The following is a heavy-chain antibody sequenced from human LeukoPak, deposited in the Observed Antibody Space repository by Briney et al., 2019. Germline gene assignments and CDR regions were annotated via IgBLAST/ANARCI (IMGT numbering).Heavy chain of an antibody. CDR3: ARERSGLGYSDY. Sequence: SETLSLTCSVSGDSISYYYWTWIRQPPGKGLEWIGYVYSSGGTNYNPSLKSRVTMSIDTSKNQFSLELRSVTAADTAVYFCARERSGLGYSDYWGQGALVTVSS. J-gene: IGHJ4*02. D-gene: IGHD3-10*01. V-gene: IGHV4-59*01. CDR1: GDSISYYY. CDR2: VYSSGGT.